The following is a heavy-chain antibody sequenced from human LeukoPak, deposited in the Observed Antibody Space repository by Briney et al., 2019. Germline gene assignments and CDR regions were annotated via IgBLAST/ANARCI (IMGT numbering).Heavy chain of an antibody. V-gene: IGHV3-48*04. Sequence: GGSLRLSCAASGFTFSSYSMNWVRQAPGKGLEWVSYISTSGSTIYDADSVKGRFTISRDNAKNSLYLQMNSLRAEDTAVYYCARQRIAAATDAFDIWGQGTMVTVSS. CDR2: ISTSGSTI. CDR3: ARQRIAAATDAFDI. D-gene: IGHD6-13*01. J-gene: IGHJ3*02. CDR1: GFTFSSYS.